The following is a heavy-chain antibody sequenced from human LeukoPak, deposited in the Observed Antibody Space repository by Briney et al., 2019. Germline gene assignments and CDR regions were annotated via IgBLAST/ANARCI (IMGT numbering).Heavy chain of an antibody. CDR2: ITIGSYI. D-gene: IGHD3-22*01. Sequence: GGSLRLSCAASGFTFSSYRMNWVRQAPGKGLEWVSSITIGSYIYYADSVKGRFTISRDNAKNSLYLQMNSLRAEDTAVYYCARQCYYYDSNESCDYWGQGTLVTVSS. V-gene: IGHV3-21*01. J-gene: IGHJ4*02. CDR3: ARQCYYYDSNESCDY. CDR1: GFTFSSYR.